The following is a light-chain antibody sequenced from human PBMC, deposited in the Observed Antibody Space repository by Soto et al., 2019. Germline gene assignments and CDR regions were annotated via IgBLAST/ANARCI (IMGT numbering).Light chain of an antibody. CDR3: QQSYSAPPT. Sequence: DIRMTQSPSSLSASVGDRVTITCRASQTISNSLNWYQQKPGKAPKFLIYSASRLETGVPSRFTGSGSGTDFTLTITSLQPEDFATYYCQQSYSAPPTFGQGTKVEV. J-gene: IGKJ1*01. CDR2: SAS. CDR1: QTISNS. V-gene: IGKV1-39*01.